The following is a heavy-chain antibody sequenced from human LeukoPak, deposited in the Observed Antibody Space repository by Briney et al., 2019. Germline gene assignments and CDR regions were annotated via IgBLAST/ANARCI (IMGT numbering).Heavy chain of an antibody. CDR2: ISGSGDST. Sequence: GGSLRLSCAASGFTFSSYAMSWVRQAPGKGLEWVSLISGSGDSTYYADSVKGRFTISRDNSKNTLYLQMNSLRAEDTAVYYCAREASSGYSFDYWGQGTLVTVSS. J-gene: IGHJ4*02. V-gene: IGHV3-23*01. D-gene: IGHD3-22*01. CDR1: GFTFSSYA. CDR3: AREASSGYSFDY.